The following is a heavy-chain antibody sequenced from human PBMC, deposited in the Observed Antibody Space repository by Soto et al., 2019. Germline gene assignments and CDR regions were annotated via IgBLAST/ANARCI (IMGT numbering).Heavy chain of an antibody. CDR3: ARASRLPIAKDYYYGMDV. D-gene: IGHD4-17*01. Sequence: GGSLRLSCAASGFTFSSYWMHWVRQAPGKGLVWVSRINSDGSSTSYADSVKGRFTISRDNAKNTLYLQMNSLRAEDTAVYYCARASRLPIAKDYYYGMDVWGQGTTVTVSS. V-gene: IGHV3-74*01. CDR2: INSDGSST. CDR1: GFTFSSYW. J-gene: IGHJ6*02.